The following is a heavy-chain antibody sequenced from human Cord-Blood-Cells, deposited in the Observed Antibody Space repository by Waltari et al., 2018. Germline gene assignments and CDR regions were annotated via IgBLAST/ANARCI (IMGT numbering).Heavy chain of an antibody. Sequence: QVQLQQWGAGLLKPSETLSLTCAAHGGSFSGYYWSWIRQPPGKGLEWIGEINHSGSTNYNPSLKSRVTISVDTSKNQFSLKLSSVTAADTAVYYCARGQANGSSWNDYWGQGTLVTVSS. CDR2: INHSGST. D-gene: IGHD6-13*01. J-gene: IGHJ4*02. CDR1: GGSFSGYY. CDR3: ARGQANGSSWNDY. V-gene: IGHV4-34*01.